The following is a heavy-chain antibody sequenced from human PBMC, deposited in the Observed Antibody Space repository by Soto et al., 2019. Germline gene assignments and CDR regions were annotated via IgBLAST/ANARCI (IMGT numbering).Heavy chain of an antibody. D-gene: IGHD3-9*01. CDR1: GYTFTSYD. CDR2: MNPNSGNK. V-gene: IGHV1-8*01. J-gene: IGHJ5*02. CDR3: ARVGQDILTGYYFFEP. Sequence: ASVKVSCKASGYTFTSYDINWVRHATGQWLEWMGWMNPNSGNKGYAQKFQGRVTMTRNTSISTAYMELSSLRSEDTAVSYCARVGQDILTGYYFFEPWGQRTLVSVYS.